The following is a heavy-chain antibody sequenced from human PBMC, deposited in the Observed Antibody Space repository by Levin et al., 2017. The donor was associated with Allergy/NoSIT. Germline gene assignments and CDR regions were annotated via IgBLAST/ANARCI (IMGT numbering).Heavy chain of an antibody. CDR3: ATGTPGDY. CDR1: GFTFSSYA. Sequence: GGSLRLSCAASGFTFSSYAMHWVRQAPGKGLEWVAVISYDGSNKYYADSVKGRFTISRDNSKNTLYLQMNSLRAEDTAVYYCATGTPGDYWGQGTLVTVSS. J-gene: IGHJ4*02. CDR2: ISYDGSNK. V-gene: IGHV3-30*04.